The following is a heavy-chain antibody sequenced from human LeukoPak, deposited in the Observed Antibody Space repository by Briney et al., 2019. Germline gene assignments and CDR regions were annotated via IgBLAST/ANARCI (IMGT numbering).Heavy chain of an antibody. V-gene: IGHV4-61*02. D-gene: IGHD4-17*01. CDR3: ARVDDYVEGYFDY. J-gene: IGHJ4*02. CDR2: IYTSGST. CDR1: GGSISSGSYY. Sequence: PSQTLSLTCTVSGGSISSGSYYWSWIRQPAGKGLEWIGRIYTSGSTNYNPSLKSRVTISVDTSKNQFSLKLSSVTAADTAVYYCARVDDYVEGYFDYWGQGTLVTVSS.